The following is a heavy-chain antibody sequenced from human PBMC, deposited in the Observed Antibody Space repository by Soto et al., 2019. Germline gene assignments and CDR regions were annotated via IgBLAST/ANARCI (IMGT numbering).Heavy chain of an antibody. Sequence: QVQLVQSGAEVKKPGSSVKVSCKSSGGTFSNSPISWVRQAPGQGLEWVGVVIPVFKTANYAQKFQGRVTITADESTNTAYMGLSSLRSGDKAVYYCARSRFVVGVTEDYYGMDVWGQGTTVTVSS. CDR1: GGTFSNSP. CDR2: VIPVFKTA. CDR3: ARSRFVVGVTEDYYGMDV. J-gene: IGHJ6*02. V-gene: IGHV1-69*12. D-gene: IGHD2-15*01.